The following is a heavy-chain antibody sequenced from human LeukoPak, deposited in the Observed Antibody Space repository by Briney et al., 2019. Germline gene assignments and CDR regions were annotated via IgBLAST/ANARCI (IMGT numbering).Heavy chain of an antibody. J-gene: IGHJ3*02. CDR3: AGSYSSTWYSTFDI. D-gene: IGHD6-13*01. CDR1: GGSLNSNSYY. V-gene: IGHV4-39*01. CDR2: INYSGNT. Sequence: SETLSLTRTVSGGSLNSNSYYWGWIRRPPGKGLEWIGSINYSGNTYYNPSLKSRVTISVDTSKNQFSLNLSSVTAAETSIYYCAGSYSSTWYSTFDIWGQGTMVTVSS.